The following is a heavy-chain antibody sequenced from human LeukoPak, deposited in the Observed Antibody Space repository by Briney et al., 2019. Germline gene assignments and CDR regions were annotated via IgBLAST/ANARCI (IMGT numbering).Heavy chain of an antibody. CDR3: ATHMTTVTTPFDY. CDR2: IIPIFGTT. V-gene: IGHV1-69*13. CDR1: GGTFSSYA. Sequence: EASVTVSCKASGGTFSSYAISWVRQAPGQGLEWMGGIIPIFGTTNYAQKFQGRVTITAVESMRTAYMELSSLRSEDTGVYYCATHMTTVTTPFDYWGQGTLVTVSS. J-gene: IGHJ4*02. D-gene: IGHD4-17*01.